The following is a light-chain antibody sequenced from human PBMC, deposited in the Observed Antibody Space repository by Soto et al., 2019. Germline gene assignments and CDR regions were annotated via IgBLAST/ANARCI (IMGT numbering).Light chain of an antibody. CDR2: GAS. CDR3: QQYNNWPQT. Sequence: EIVMTQSPATLSVSPGERATLSCRASQSVSSNLAWYQQKPGKAPRLLIYGASTRPSGIPARFSGSGSGTEFTLTISSLQSEDFAVYYCQQYNNWPQTFGQGTKVDIK. J-gene: IGKJ1*01. CDR1: QSVSSN. V-gene: IGKV3-15*01.